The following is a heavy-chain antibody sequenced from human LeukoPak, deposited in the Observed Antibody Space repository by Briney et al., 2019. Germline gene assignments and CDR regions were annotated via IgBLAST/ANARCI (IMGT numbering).Heavy chain of an antibody. V-gene: IGHV3-48*03. CDR2: ISSSGSTI. CDR1: GFTFSSYE. Sequence: GGSLRLSCAASGFTFSSYEMNWVRQAPGKGLEWVSYISSSGSTIYYADSVKGRFTISRDNAKNSLYLQMNSLRAEDTAVYYCAKDRARGSYFEAFDYWGQGTLVTVSS. D-gene: IGHD1-26*01. J-gene: IGHJ4*02. CDR3: AKDRARGSYFEAFDY.